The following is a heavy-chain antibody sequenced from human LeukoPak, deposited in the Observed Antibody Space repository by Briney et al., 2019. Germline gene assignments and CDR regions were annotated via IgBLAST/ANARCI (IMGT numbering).Heavy chain of an antibody. CDR1: GYTFNSYY. CDR2: ISAYNAKT. J-gene: IGHJ4*02. Sequence: GASAKVSCKTSGYTFNSYYINWVRQAPGQGLEWMGWISAYNAKTLYAQELQGRVTMTIDTSTTTAYMELRSLRSDDTAVYYCARDLSSGWPPGSAVDSWGQGTLVTVSS. V-gene: IGHV1-18*01. CDR3: ARDLSSGWPPGSAVDS. D-gene: IGHD6-19*01.